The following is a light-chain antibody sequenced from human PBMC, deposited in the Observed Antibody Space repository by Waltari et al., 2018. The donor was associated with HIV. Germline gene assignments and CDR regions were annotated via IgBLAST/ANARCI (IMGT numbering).Light chain of an antibody. CDR1: SSDVGGYNY. CDR3: SSYTSNITRV. Sequence: QSALTQPASVSGSPGQPITISCTGASSDVGGYNYVSWYQQHPGQAPKLMIDDVSNRPSGVSNRFSGAKSGNTASLTISGLQAEDEADYYCSSYTSNITRVFGGGTKLTVL. V-gene: IGLV2-14*03. J-gene: IGLJ3*02. CDR2: DVS.